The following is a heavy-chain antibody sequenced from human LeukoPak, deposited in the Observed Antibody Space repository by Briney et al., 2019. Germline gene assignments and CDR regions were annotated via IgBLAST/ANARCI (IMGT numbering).Heavy chain of an antibody. CDR3: PRVNYVDDILYQDCHY. J-gene: IGHJ4*02. V-gene: IGHV4-38-2*01. CDR2: TFHSGNS. D-gene: IGHD4-17*01. Sequence: SQTLCLTRAFSSYAISIGSSWGWIGQSPGRGLEWMGSTFHSGNSYYTPSFRSRLTMSVDTSKNQFSGNLTSVTAGDTPLYHCPRVNYVDDILYQDCHYWAQELLVRVSS. CDR1: SYAISIGSS.